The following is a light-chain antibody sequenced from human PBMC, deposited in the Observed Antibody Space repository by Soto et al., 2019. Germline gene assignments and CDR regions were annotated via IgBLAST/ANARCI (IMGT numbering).Light chain of an antibody. V-gene: IGKV2-30*01. CDR2: RVS. Sequence: DVVMTQSPLSLPVTLGQAASISCRSSQSFVYRDGNTYLNWFQHRPGHSPRRLINRVSNRDSGVPDRFSGSGTGTDFRRKISRVEAEDVGVYYCVQGTHWPPFTFGQGTKQEIK. J-gene: IGKJ2*01. CDR3: VQGTHWPPFT. CDR1: QSFVYRDGNTY.